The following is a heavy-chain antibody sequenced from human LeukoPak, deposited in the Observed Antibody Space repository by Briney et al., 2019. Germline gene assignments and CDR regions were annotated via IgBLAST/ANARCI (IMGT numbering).Heavy chain of an antibody. CDR2: LYYSGST. D-gene: IGHD3-22*01. J-gene: IGHJ4*02. V-gene: IGHV4-30-4*07. CDR3: ARATVYYYDSSGYYFDY. Sequence: PSQTLSLTCAVSGGSISSGGYSWNWIRQPPGKGLEWIGYLYYSGSTYYNPSLESRVLMSVDTSKNQFSLKLSSVTAADTAVYYCARATVYYYDSSGYYFDYWGQGTLVTVSS. CDR1: GGSISSGGYS.